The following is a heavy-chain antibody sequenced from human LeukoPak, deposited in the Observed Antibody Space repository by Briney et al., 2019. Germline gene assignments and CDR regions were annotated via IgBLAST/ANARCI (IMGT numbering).Heavy chain of an antibody. CDR2: INPSGGST. Sequence: ASVKVSCKASGYTFTSYYMHWVRHAPGQGLEWMGIINPSGGSTSYAQKFQGRVTMTRDMSTSTVYMELSSLRSEDTAVYYCASTLFGELSYYYMDVWGKGTTVTVSS. CDR3: ASTLFGELSYYYMDV. V-gene: IGHV1-46*01. D-gene: IGHD3-10*01. J-gene: IGHJ6*03. CDR1: GYTFTSYY.